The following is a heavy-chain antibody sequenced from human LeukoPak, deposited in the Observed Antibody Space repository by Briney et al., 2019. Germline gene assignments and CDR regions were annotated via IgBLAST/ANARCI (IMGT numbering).Heavy chain of an antibody. J-gene: IGHJ4*02. CDR1: GDXVSRDSAA. V-gene: IGHV6-1*01. CDR2: TYYRSKWYT. CDR3: ARVIRGTTGTIDY. Sequence: SQTLSLTCAISGDXVSRDSAAWDWIRQSPSRGLEWLGRTYYRSKWYTDYAVSVRSRITINPDTSKNQFSLQLNSVTPEDTAVYFCARVIRGTTGTIDYWGQGTLVTVSS. D-gene: IGHD1-1*01.